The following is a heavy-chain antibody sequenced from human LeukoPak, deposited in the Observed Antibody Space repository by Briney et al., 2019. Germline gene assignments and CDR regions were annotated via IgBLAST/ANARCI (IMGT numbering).Heavy chain of an antibody. CDR1: GGSISSGSYY. CDR2: IYTSGST. D-gene: IGHD2-2*01. V-gene: IGHV4-61*02. CDR3: ARAGYCSSTSCYGYYYYYMDV. Sequence: PSETLSLTCTVSGGSISSGSYYWSWIRQPAGKGLEWIGRIYTSGSTNYNPSLKSRVTMSVDTSKNQFSLKLSSVTAADTAVYYCARAGYCSSTSCYGYYYYYMDVWGKGTTVTISS. J-gene: IGHJ6*03.